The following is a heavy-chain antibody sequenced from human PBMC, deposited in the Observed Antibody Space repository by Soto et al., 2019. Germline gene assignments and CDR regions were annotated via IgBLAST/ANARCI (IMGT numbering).Heavy chain of an antibody. CDR3: ARVGYYDSSGYYYFDY. D-gene: IGHD3-22*01. V-gene: IGHV1-18*01. CDR1: GYTFTSYG. Sequence: ASVKVSCKASGYTFTSYGISWVRQAPGQGLEWMGWISAYNGNTNYAQKLQGRVTMTTDTSTSTAYMELRSLRSDDTAVYYCARVGYYDSSGYYYFDYWGQGTLVTVSS. J-gene: IGHJ4*02. CDR2: ISAYNGNT.